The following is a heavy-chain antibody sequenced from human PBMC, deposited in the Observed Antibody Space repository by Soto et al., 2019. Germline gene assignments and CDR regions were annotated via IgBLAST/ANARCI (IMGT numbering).Heavy chain of an antibody. V-gene: IGHV4-4*01. CDR1: GDSINISHW. J-gene: IGHJ6*02. D-gene: IGHD4-17*01. CDR3: ARVTMVIRDSDHFGVDV. Sequence: LSLTCAVSGDSINISHWWNWVRQPPGKGLEWSGQISHSGTTSYSPSLTSRVSISVDTSKNQVSLKLTSVTAADTAVYFCARVTMVIRDSDHFGVDVWGHGTTVTVSS. CDR2: ISHSGTT.